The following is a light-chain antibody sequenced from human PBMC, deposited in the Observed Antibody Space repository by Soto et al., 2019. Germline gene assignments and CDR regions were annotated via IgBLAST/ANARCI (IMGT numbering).Light chain of an antibody. CDR3: QLYNSYWS. CDR1: QSISSW. V-gene: IGKV1-5*03. CDR2: KAS. J-gene: IGKJ3*01. Sequence: DIQMTQSPSTLSASVGDRVTITCRASQSISSWLAWYQQKPGKAPKLLIYKASSLESGVPSRFSGSGSGTEFTLSIGSLQPYDFANYYGQLYNSYWSCGPGTKVDIK.